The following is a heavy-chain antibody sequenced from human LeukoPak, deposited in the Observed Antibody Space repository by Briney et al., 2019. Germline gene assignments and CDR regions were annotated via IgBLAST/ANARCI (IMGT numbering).Heavy chain of an antibody. CDR3: AVSAGWFGESSPLGDYYMDV. D-gene: IGHD3-10*01. CDR1: GGTFSSYA. V-gene: IGHV1-69*05. Sequence: AASVKVSCKASGGTFSSYAISWVRQAPGQGLEWMGRIIPIFGTANYAQKFQGRVAITTDESTSTAYMELSSLRAEDTAVYYCAVSAGWFGESSPLGDYYMDVWGKGTTVTVSS. J-gene: IGHJ6*03. CDR2: IIPIFGTA.